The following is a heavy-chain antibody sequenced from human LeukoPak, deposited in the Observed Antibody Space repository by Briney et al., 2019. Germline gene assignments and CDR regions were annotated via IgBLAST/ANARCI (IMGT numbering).Heavy chain of an antibody. CDR3: ARGSYGDPAFDY. V-gene: IGHV4-30-2*01. J-gene: IGHJ4*02. CDR2: IYHSGST. D-gene: IGHD4-17*01. CDR1: GGSISSGGYS. Sequence: SQTLSLTCAVSGGSISSGGYSWSWIRQPPGKGLEWIGYIYHSGSTYYNPSLKSRVTISVDRSKNQFSLKLSSVTAADTAVYYCARGSYGDPAFDYWGQGTLVPVSS.